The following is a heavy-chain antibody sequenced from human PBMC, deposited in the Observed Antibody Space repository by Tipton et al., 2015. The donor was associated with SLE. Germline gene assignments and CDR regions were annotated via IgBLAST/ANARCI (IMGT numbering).Heavy chain of an antibody. D-gene: IGHD3-16*01. J-gene: IGHJ5*02. CDR3: SGHDHLGYNWFDP. Sequence: TFSSYVMSWVRQAPGKGLEWIGSIYYSGSTYYNPSLKSRVTVSVDTSKSQFSLKVFSVTAADTAVYYCSGHDHLGYNWFDPWGQGILVTVSS. CDR1: TFSSYV. V-gene: IGHV4-39*07. CDR2: IYYSGST.